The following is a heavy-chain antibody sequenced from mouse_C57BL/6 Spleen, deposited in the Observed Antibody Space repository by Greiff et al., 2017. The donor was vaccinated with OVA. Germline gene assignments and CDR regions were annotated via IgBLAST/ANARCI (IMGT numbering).Heavy chain of an antibody. CDR2: IDPSDSET. J-gene: IGHJ3*01. V-gene: IGHV1-52*01. D-gene: IGHD2-1*01. CDR1: GYTFTSYW. Sequence: QVQLKQPGAELVRPGSSVKLSCKASGYTFTSYWMHWVKQRPIQGLEWIGNIDPSDSETHYNQKFKDKATLTVDKSSSTAYMQLSSLTSEDSAVYYCAREGIYYGFAYWGQGTLVTVSA. CDR3: AREGIYYGFAY.